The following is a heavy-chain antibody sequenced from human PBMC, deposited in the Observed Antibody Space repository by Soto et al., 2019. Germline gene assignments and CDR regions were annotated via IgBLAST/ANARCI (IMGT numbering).Heavy chain of an antibody. V-gene: IGHV4-61*01. CDR2: VYYSGFT. CDR1: GDSVSSGRYY. Sequence: QVQLQESGPGLAKPSETLSLTCTVSGDSVSSGRYYWSWIRQAQGQRLEWIGLVYYSGFTNYNPSLTSSVTVSVDTSDNLSSLRLYSVTAADTAVYFCAGGAHHEAPYYDISGFHNWLDTWGQGTLVNVSS. D-gene: IGHD3-22*01. CDR3: AGGAHHEAPYYDISGFHNWLDT. J-gene: IGHJ5*02.